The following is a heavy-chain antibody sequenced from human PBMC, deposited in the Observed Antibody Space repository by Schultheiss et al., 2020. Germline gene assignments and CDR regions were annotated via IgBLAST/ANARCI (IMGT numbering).Heavy chain of an antibody. Sequence: GGSLRLSCAASGFTFSSYGMHWVRQAPGKGLEWVSAISGSGGSTYYADSVKGRFTISRDNSKNTLYLQMNSLRAEDTAVYYCATSYDYVWGTTDNYYYGMDVWGQGTTVTVSS. CDR3: ATSYDYVWGTTDNYYYGMDV. CDR1: GFTFSSYG. CDR2: ISGSGGST. J-gene: IGHJ6*02. V-gene: IGHV3-23*01. D-gene: IGHD3-16*01.